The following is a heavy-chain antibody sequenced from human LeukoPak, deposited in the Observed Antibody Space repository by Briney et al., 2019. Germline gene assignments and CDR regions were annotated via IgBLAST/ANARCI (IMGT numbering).Heavy chain of an antibody. CDR3: ARVSAAGTGFLDL. V-gene: IGHV3-11*04. CDR2: ISSSGSTI. J-gene: IGHJ2*01. D-gene: IGHD6-13*01. CDR1: GFTFSDYY. Sequence: GGSLRLSCAASGFTFSDYYMSWIRQAPGKGLEWVSYISSSGSTIYYADSVKGRFTISRDNAKNSLYLQMNSLRAEDAAVYYCARVSAAGTGFLDLWGRGTLVLVSA.